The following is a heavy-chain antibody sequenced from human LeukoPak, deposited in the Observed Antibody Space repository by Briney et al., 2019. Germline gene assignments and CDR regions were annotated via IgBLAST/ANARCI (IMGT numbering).Heavy chain of an antibody. CDR2: ISSSSSII. Sequence: GGSLRLSCAASGFTFSSYSMNWVRQAPGKGLEWVSYISSSSSIIYYADSVKGRFTISRDNAKNSLYPQMNSLRDEDTAVYYCASPAHYDILTGYHDYGMDVWGQGTTVTVSS. V-gene: IGHV3-48*02. CDR1: GFTFSSYS. CDR3: ASPAHYDILTGYHDYGMDV. D-gene: IGHD3-9*01. J-gene: IGHJ6*02.